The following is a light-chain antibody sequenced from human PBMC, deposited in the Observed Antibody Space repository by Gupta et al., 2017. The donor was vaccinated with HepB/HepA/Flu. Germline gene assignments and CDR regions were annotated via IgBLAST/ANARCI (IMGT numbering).Light chain of an antibody. CDR2: DVS. Sequence: QSALTLPPSVSGTPGQAITTSCPGTNRDVGSYNSVSWYQQHPGKVPELMIYDVSNRPSGVSDRFSGSKSGTTASLTISGLQAEDEADYYCSSYTTFNTQVFGGGTRLTVL. CDR1: NRDVGSYNS. V-gene: IGLV2-14*03. J-gene: IGLJ3*02. CDR3: SSYTTFNTQV.